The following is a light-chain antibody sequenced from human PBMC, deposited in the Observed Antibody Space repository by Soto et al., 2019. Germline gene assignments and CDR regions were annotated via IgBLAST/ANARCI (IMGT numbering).Light chain of an antibody. CDR2: EVS. Sequence: QSALTQPASVSGSPGQSITISCTGTSSDVGGYNYVSWYQHHPGKAPKLMIYEVSDRPSGVSNRFSGSKSGNTASLTISGLQAEDEADYYCGSYTSGSTQVFGTGTKLTVL. CDR1: SSDVGGYNY. CDR3: GSYTSGSTQV. V-gene: IGLV2-14*01. J-gene: IGLJ1*01.